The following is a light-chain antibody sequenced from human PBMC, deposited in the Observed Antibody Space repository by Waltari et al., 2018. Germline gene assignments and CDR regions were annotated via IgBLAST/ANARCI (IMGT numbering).Light chain of an antibody. Sequence: DIQMTQSPPNLSASLGDRVTITCRASQNISDWLAWYQQKPGRAPKLLIYKASTLEVGVPSRFGGSESGTEFTLTISSLQPDDSATYYCQHYNGYSTFGQGTKVEIK. CDR1: QNISDW. V-gene: IGKV1-5*03. CDR3: QHYNGYST. J-gene: IGKJ1*01. CDR2: KAS.